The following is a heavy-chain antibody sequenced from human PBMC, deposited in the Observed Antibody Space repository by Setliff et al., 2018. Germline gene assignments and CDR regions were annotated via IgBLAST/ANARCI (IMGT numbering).Heavy chain of an antibody. CDR3: ARGGTYRYFDY. CDR2: VFYNGAA. Sequence: PSETLSLTCTVSGDSISDASIMAWIRQPPGKGLEFIGYVFYNGAAKYDPSLKSRVTMSVDTSKTQFSLKLSSMTTADTAVYYCARGGTYRYFDYWGQGALVTVSS. J-gene: IGHJ4*02. CDR1: GDSISDAS. V-gene: IGHV4-59*01.